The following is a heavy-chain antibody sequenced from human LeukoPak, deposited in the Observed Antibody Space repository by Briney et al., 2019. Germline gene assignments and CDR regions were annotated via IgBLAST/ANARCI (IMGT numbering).Heavy chain of an antibody. CDR1: GFTFSSYW. Sequence: GGSLRLSCAASGFTFSSYWMSWVRQAPGKGLQWVANIKQDGSEKYYVDSVKGRFTISRDNAKNSPSLQMNSLRAEDTAVYYCTRDRSGQDWGQGTLVTVSS. CDR3: TRDRSGQD. CDR2: IKQDGSEK. D-gene: IGHD1-1*01. J-gene: IGHJ4*02. V-gene: IGHV3-7*05.